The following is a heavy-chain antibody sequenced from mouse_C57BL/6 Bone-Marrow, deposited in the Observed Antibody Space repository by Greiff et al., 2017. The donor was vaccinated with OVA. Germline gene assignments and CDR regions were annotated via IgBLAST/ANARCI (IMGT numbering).Heavy chain of an antibody. CDR3: TNPYSN. Sequence: QVQLQQSGAELVRPGASVTLSCKASGYTFTDYEMHWVKQTPVHGLEWIGAIDPETGGTAYNQKFKGKAILTADTSSSTAYMDLRSLTSEDAAVYYCTNPYSNGGQGTLVTVSA. CDR1: GYTFTDYE. CDR2: IDPETGGT. V-gene: IGHV1-15*01. J-gene: IGHJ3*01. D-gene: IGHD1-1*01.